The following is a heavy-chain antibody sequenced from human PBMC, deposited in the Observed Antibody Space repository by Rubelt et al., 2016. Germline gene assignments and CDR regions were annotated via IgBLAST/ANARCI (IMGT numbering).Heavy chain of an antibody. D-gene: IGHD3-10*01. CDR3: AGGGRYYGSGSYQRHNWFDP. V-gene: IGHV4-34*01. CDR1: GGSFSIYY. J-gene: IGHJ5*02. CDR2: INHSGST. Sequence: QVQLQQWGAGLLKPSETLSLTCAVYGGSFSIYYWSWIRQPPGKGLEWIGEINHSGSTNYNPSLKSRVTISVDTSKNQFSLRLSSVTAADTAVYCCAGGGRYYGSGSYQRHNWFDPWGQGTLVTVSS.